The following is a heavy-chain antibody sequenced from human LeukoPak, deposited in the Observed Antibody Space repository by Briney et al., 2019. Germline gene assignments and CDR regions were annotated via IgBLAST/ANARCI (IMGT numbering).Heavy chain of an antibody. J-gene: IGHJ5*01. V-gene: IGHV4-30-4*01. D-gene: IGHD1-14*01. CDR1: GGSISSGDYY. Sequence: SETLSLTCTVSGGSISSGDYYWSWIRQPPGKGLEWIGYIYYSGSTYYNPSLKSRITISIDTSKNQFSLKLSSLTAADTAVYYCARETYRNWFDSWGQGTLVTVSS. CDR2: IYYSGST. CDR3: ARETYRNWFDS.